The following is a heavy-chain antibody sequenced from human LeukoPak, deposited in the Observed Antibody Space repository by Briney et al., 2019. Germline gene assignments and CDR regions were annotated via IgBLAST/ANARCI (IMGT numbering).Heavy chain of an antibody. V-gene: IGHV3-23*01. CDR2: ISPSSGT. J-gene: IGHJ4*02. CDR1: GFTFSSYA. Sequence: GGSLRLSCAASGFTFSSYAMRWVRQAPGKGLEWVSAISPSSGTFYADSVKGRFTISRDNSKNTLYLQMNSLRAEDTAVYYCARPQSSSGYYWPFDDWGQGTLVTVSS. D-gene: IGHD3-22*01. CDR3: ARPQSSSGYYWPFDD.